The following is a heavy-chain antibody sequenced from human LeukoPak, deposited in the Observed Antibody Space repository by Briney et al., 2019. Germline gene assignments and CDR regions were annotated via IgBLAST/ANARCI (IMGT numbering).Heavy chain of an antibody. CDR2: IRYDGSNK. Sequence: PGGSLRLSCAASGFTFSSYGMHWVRQAPGKELEWVAFIRYDGSNKYYADSVKGRFTISRDNSKNTLYLQMNSLRAEDTAVYYCAKLIQLERSVDAFDIWGQGTMVTVSS. V-gene: IGHV3-30*02. D-gene: IGHD1-1*01. CDR3: AKLIQLERSVDAFDI. CDR1: GFTFSSYG. J-gene: IGHJ3*02.